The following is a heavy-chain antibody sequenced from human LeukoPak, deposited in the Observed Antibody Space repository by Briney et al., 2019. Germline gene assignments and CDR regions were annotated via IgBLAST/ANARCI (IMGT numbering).Heavy chain of an antibody. V-gene: IGHV3-48*02. CDR1: GFTFSSYS. J-gene: IGHJ4*02. CDR3: ARVHRGYSFGRLDY. Sequence: PGGSLRLSCAASGFTFSSYSMNWVRQAPGKGLEWVSYISGSDNTIYYADSVKGRFTISRDNARNSLYLQMNSLRDEDTAVYYCARVHRGYSFGRLDYWGQGTLVTVS. CDR2: ISGSDNTI. D-gene: IGHD5-12*01.